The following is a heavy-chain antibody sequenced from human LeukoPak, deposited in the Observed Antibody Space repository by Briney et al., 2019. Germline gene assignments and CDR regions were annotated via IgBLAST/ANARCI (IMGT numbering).Heavy chain of an antibody. D-gene: IGHD4-17*01. CDR1: GVSISNGFY. CDR3: AREEHGDFYWYFDL. V-gene: IGHV4-38-2*02. J-gene: IGHJ2*01. CDR2: IYYSGST. Sequence: PSETLSLTCAVSGVSISNGFYWGWIRQPPGKGLEWIGNIYYSGSTNYNPSLKSRVTISLDTSKNLFSLKLISVSAADTAVYYCAREEHGDFYWYFDLWGRGTLVTVSS.